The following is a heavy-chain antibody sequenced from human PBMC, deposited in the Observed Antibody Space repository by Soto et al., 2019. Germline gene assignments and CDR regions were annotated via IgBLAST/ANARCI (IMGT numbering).Heavy chain of an antibody. D-gene: IGHD2-2*01. V-gene: IGHV1-18*01. CDR3: AREASVLIPAAQPSRFDS. J-gene: IGHJ4*02. CDR1: GYSFMQYG. CDR2: ISPYSGYT. Sequence: SVKVSCKGFGYSFMQYGINWVRQAPGQGLEWVGWISPYSGYTHSAQKFHGRLTLTTDTAASTAYMELRILRSADTALYYCAREASVLIPAAQPSRFDSWGQGTLVNVS.